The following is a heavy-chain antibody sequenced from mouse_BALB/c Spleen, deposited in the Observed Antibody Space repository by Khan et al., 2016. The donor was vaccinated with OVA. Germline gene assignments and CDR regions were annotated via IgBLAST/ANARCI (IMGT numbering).Heavy chain of an antibody. CDR1: GYSFTGYY. CDR2: VNPNNGGT. V-gene: IGHV1-26*01. J-gene: IGHJ1*01. D-gene: IGHD1-1*01. Sequence: VQLKESGPDLMKPGASMKISCKASGYSFTGYYIHWVKQSHGKSLEWIGRVNPNNGGTSYNQKFKGKAILTVDKSSNTAYMELRSLTSEDSAVYSCALYHGYFDVWGAGTTVTVSS. CDR3: ALYHGYFDV.